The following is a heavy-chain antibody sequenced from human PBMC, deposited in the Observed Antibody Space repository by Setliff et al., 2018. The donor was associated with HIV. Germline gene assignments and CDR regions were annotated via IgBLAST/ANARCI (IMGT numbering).Heavy chain of an antibody. J-gene: IGHJ6*02. V-gene: IGHV3-30*16. Sequence: SLRLSCAASGFTFSSYAMHWVRQAPGKGLEWVAVISYDGSNKYYADSVKGRFTISRDNSKNTLYLQMNSLRAEDTAVYYCARLVIGXXXXGMDVWGQGTLVTVSS. D-gene: IGHD3-10*01. CDR1: GFTFSSYA. CDR3: ARLVIGXXXXGMDV. CDR2: ISYDGSNK.